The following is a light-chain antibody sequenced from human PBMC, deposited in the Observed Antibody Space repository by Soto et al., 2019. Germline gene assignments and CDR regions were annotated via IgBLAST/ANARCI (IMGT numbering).Light chain of an antibody. Sequence: QSALTQPASVSGSPGQSITISCTGTSSDVGGHNFVSWYQQHPGRAPNLMIYDVRNRPSGVSNRFSGSKSANTASLVISGLQAEDEADYYCSSYSSSDTLVFGGGTKVTVL. J-gene: IGLJ2*01. CDR2: DVR. CDR3: SSYSSSDTLV. V-gene: IGLV2-14*03. CDR1: SSDVGGHNF.